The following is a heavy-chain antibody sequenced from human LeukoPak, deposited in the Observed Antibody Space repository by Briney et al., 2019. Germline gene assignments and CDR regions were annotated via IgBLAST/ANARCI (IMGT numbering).Heavy chain of an antibody. D-gene: IGHD2-2*01. CDR3: ARLYVVVVPAAEAFDI. V-gene: IGHV3-21*01. J-gene: IGHJ3*02. Sequence: PGGSLRLSCAASGFTFSSYSMNWVRQAPGKGLEWVSTISSSSSYIYYADSVKGRFTISRDNAKNSLYLQMNSLRAEDTAVYYCARLYVVVVPAAEAFDIWGQGTMVTVSS. CDR1: GFTFSSYS. CDR2: ISSSSSYI.